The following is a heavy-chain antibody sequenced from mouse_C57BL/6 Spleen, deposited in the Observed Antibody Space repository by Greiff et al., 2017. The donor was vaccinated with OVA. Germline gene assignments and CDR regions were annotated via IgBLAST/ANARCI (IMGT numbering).Heavy chain of an antibody. D-gene: IGHD1-1*01. CDR3: ALITTVVAKEYFDV. CDR1: GYTFTSYW. Sequence: QVQLQQSGAELVRPGSSVKLSCKASGYTFTSYWMDWVKQRPGQGLEWIGNIYPSDSETHYNQKFKDKATLTVDKSSSTAYMQLSSLTSEDSAVYCCALITTVVAKEYFDVWGTGTTVTVSS. V-gene: IGHV1-61*01. CDR2: IYPSDSET. J-gene: IGHJ1*03.